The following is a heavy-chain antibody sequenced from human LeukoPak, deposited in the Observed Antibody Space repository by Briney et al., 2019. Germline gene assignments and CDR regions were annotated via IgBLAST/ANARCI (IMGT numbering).Heavy chain of an antibody. CDR2: IKQDGSEK. D-gene: IGHD6-19*01. CDR3: ARHNSGWSLNRGFDP. CDR1: GFSFSSSW. Sequence: GGSLRLSCAASGFSFSSSWMSWVRQAPGKGLEWVANIKQDGSEKYYVDSVKGRFTISRDNAKNSLYLQMNSLRAEDTAVYYCARHNSGWSLNRGFDPWGQGTLVTVSS. J-gene: IGHJ5*02. V-gene: IGHV3-7*01.